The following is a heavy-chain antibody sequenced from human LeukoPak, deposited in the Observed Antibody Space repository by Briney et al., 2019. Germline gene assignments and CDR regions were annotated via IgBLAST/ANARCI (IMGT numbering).Heavy chain of an antibody. D-gene: IGHD2-15*01. Sequence: GGSLRLSCAASGFTFSSYSMNWVRQAPGKGLEWVSSISSSSSYIYYADSVKGRFTISRDNAKNSLYLQMNSLTAEDTAVYYCARDYTYCSGSRCYDRFDYWGQGIRVTVSS. V-gene: IGHV3-21*01. CDR1: GFTFSSYS. J-gene: IGHJ4*02. CDR2: ISSSSSYI. CDR3: ARDYTYCSGSRCYDRFDY.